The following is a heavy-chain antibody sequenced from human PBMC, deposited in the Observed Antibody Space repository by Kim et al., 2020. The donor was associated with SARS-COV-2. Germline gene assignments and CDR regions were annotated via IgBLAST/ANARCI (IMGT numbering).Heavy chain of an antibody. CDR3: ARGPSIDTNYNFDS. Sequence: AQSLKARFTISRDNSNTSLYLQMNSLRAEATAVYYCARGPSIDTNYNFDSWGQGTQVTVSA. V-gene: IGHV3-43D*03. J-gene: IGHJ4*02. D-gene: IGHD4-4*01.